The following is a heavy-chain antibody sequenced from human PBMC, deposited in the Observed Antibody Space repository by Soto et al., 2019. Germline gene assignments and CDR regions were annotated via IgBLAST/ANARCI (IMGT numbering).Heavy chain of an antibody. CDR2: IYPGDSDT. CDR3: ARQNSNYGDYGYGMDV. V-gene: IGHV5-51*01. CDR1: GYSFTSYW. J-gene: IGHJ6*02. Sequence: PGESLKISCKGSGYSFTSYWIGWVRQMPGKGLEWMGIIYPGDSDTRYSPSFQGQVTISADKSISTAYLQWSSLKASDTAMYYCARQNSNYGDYGYGMDVWDQGTTVTVSS. D-gene: IGHD4-17*01.